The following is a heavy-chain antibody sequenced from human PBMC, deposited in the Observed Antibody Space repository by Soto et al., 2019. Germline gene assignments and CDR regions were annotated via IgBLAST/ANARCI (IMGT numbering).Heavy chain of an antibody. Sequence: SGTLSLTCTVSGGSISSYYWSWIRQPPGKGLEWIGYIYYSWSTNYNPSLKSRVTISVDTSKNQFSLNLSSVTAADTAVYYCARDGGAAFAFNWFDPWGQGTLVTVSS. CDR1: GGSISSYY. CDR3: ARDGGAAFAFNWFDP. J-gene: IGHJ5*02. V-gene: IGHV4-59*01. D-gene: IGHD6-13*01. CDR2: IYYSWST.